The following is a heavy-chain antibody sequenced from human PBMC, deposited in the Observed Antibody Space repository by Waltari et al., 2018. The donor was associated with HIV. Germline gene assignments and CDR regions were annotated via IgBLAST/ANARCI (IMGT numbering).Heavy chain of an antibody. Sequence: VQLVESGGDLAQPGGSLRLSCVASGFTFSNYWMHWVRQVPGKRLVWVACINTDETIRTYAENVKGRFTISRDNGKNTLYLQMNSLRVEDTAVYYCVSSGLDVWGQGTTVNVSS. CDR2: INTDETIR. V-gene: IGHV3-74*01. CDR3: VSSGLDV. J-gene: IGHJ6*02. CDR1: GFTFSNYW.